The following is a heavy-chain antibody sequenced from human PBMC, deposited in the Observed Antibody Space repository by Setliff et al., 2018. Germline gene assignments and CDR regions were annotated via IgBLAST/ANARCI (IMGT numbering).Heavy chain of an antibody. CDR3: ATGSLAIAGTGH. J-gene: IGHJ4*02. Sequence: GPVKVSCKASGYIFTTYAMSWMRQAPGQGLEWMGWINTNTGNPSYAQGFTGRFVFSLDTSVSTAYLEISSLKAEDTAHYYCATGSLAIAGTGHWGQGTLVTVSS. D-gene: IGHD6-13*01. CDR2: INTNTGNP. V-gene: IGHV7-4-1*02. CDR1: GYIFTTYA.